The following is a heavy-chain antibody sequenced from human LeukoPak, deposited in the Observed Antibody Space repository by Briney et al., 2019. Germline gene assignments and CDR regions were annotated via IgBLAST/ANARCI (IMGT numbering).Heavy chain of an antibody. D-gene: IGHD3-10*01. CDR1: GYTLTELS. J-gene: IGHJ1*01. CDR2: FDPEDGET. Sequence: GASVKVSCKVSGYTLTELSMHWVRQAPGKGLEWMGGFDPEDGETIYAQKFQGRVTMTEDTSTDTAYMELSSLRSEDTAVYYCATPPVWFGEFMSGNSILGYFQDWGQGTLVTVSS. CDR3: ATPPVWFGEFMSGNSILGYFQD. V-gene: IGHV1-24*01.